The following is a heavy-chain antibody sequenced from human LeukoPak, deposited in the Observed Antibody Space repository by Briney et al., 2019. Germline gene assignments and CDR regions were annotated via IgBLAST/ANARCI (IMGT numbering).Heavy chain of an antibody. V-gene: IGHV4-59*01. CDR1: GGSISSYY. CDR3: ARLMLRWGLSDAFDI. D-gene: IGHD1-26*01. CDR2: IYYSGST. Sequence: SETLSLTCTVSGGSISSYYWSWIRQPPGKGLEWIGYIYYSGSTNYNPSLKSRVTISVDTSKNQFSLKLSSVTAADTAVYYCARLMLRWGLSDAFDIWGQGTMVTVSS. J-gene: IGHJ3*02.